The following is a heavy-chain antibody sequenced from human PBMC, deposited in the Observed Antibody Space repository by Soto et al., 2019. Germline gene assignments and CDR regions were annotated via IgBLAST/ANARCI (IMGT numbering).Heavy chain of an antibody. CDR2: IPQDGVDG. CDR3: ARDHLILPAHDFFYGSDV. D-gene: IGHD2-21*02. J-gene: IGHJ6*02. Sequence: DVKLVESGGGLVQPGDSLRLSCEVSGFTFSMYSMSWVRQSPGKGLEWVAKIPQDGVDGHYADSVKGRFTISRDNGNNSLYLQLNNLRAEDTAVYYCARDHLILPAHDFFYGSDVWGRGATVTVSS. CDR1: GFTFSMYS. V-gene: IGHV3-7*03.